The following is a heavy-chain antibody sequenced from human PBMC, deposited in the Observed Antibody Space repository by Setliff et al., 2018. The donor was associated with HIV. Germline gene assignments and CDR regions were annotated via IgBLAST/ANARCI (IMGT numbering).Heavy chain of an antibody. Sequence: SETLSLTCAVYGGSFSGYYWSWIRQPPGKGLEWIGEMNHSGSTNYNPSLKSRVTISVDTSKNQFSLELSSVTAADAAVYYCASRVYYYDSSGYLREEGFDPWGQGTLVTVSS. CDR2: MNHSGST. V-gene: IGHV4-34*01. CDR1: GGSFSGYY. CDR3: ASRVYYYDSSGYLREEGFDP. J-gene: IGHJ5*02. D-gene: IGHD3-22*01.